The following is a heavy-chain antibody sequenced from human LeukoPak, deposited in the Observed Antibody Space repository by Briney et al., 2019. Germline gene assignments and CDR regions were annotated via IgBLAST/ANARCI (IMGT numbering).Heavy chain of an antibody. CDR3: ARGWGYYSYEPFDY. J-gene: IGHJ4*02. Sequence: PSETLSLTCTVSGGSISSSSYYWGWIRQPPGKGLEWIGSIYYSGSTYYNPSLKSRVTISVDTSKNQFSLKLSSVTAADTAVYYCARGWGYYSYEPFDYWGQGTLVTVSS. D-gene: IGHD1-26*01. CDR2: IYYSGST. CDR1: GGSISSSSYY. V-gene: IGHV4-39*01.